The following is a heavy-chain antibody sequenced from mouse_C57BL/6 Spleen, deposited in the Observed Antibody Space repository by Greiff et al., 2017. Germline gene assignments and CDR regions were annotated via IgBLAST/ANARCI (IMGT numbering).Heavy chain of an antibody. J-gene: IGHJ4*01. V-gene: IGHV1-54*01. CDR1: GYAFTNYL. CDR3: AYSKEAMDY. Sequence: VQLVESGAELVRPGTSVKVSCKASGYAFTNYLIEWVKQRPGQGLEWIGVINPGSGGTNYNEKFKGKATLTADKSSSTAYMQLSSLTSEDSAVYFFAYSKEAMDYWGQGTSVTVSS. D-gene: IGHD2-5*01. CDR2: INPGSGGT.